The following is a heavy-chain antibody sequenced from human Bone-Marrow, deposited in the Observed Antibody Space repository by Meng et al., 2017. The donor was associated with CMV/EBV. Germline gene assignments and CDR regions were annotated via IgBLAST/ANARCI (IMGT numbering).Heavy chain of an antibody. CDR2: IYYSGST. J-gene: IGHJ4*02. D-gene: IGHD6-13*01. Sequence: LRQGSGPGLVKPSETPSLPCTVSGGSISSSSYYWGWIRQPPGKGLEWIGSIYYSGSTYYNPSLKSRVTISVDTSKNQFSLKLSSVTAADTAVYYCARDGLGGSWHYWGQGTLVTVSS. V-gene: IGHV4-39*07. CDR3: ARDGLGGSWHY. CDR1: GGSISSSSYY.